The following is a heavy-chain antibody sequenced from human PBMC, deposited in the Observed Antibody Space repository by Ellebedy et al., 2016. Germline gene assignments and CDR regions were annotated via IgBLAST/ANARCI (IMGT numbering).Heavy chain of an antibody. Sequence: SETLSLXXTVSGGSISSYYWSWIRQPPGKGLEWIGEINHSGSTNYNPSLKSRVTISVDTSKNQFSLKLSSVTAADTAVYYCARLTRKYDFWSGPGPYYFDYWGQGTLVTVSS. D-gene: IGHD3-3*01. CDR2: INHSGST. CDR3: ARLTRKYDFWSGPGPYYFDY. J-gene: IGHJ4*02. V-gene: IGHV4-34*01. CDR1: GGSISSYY.